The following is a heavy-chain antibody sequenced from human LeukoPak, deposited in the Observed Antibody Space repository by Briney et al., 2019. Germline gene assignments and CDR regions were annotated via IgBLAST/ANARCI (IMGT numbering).Heavy chain of an antibody. CDR2: IYYSGST. J-gene: IGHJ4*02. CDR1: GGSISSGPYY. Sequence: SQTLSLTCSVSGGSISSGPYYWSWIRQHSGKGLEWIGCIYYSGSTYYNPSLKSRVTMSVDTSKTHFSLDLGSVTAADTAVYYCARAKKTSGWSLGYWGQGTLVTVPS. CDR3: ARAKKTSGWSLGY. D-gene: IGHD6-19*01. V-gene: IGHV4-31*03.